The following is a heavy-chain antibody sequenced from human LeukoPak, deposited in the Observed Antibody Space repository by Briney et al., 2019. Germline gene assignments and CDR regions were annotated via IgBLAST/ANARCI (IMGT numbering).Heavy chain of an antibody. D-gene: IGHD6-13*01. CDR3: AREMAAAGRNWFDP. Sequence: ASVKVSCKASGYTFTGYYMHWVRQAPGQGLEWMGWINPNSGGTNYAQKFQGRVTMTRDTSISTAYMELSRLRSDDTAVYYCAREMAAAGRNWFDPWGQGTLVTVSS. J-gene: IGHJ5*02. CDR1: GYTFTGYY. CDR2: INPNSGGT. V-gene: IGHV1-2*02.